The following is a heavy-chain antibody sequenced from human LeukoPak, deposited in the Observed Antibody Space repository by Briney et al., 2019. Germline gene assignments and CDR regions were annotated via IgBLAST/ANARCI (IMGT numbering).Heavy chain of an antibody. CDR2: INHSGST. V-gene: IGHV4-61*01. D-gene: IGHD2-2*01. CDR1: GGSVSSATNY. CDR3: ARGGPLLGYCSSTSCYAGYYFDY. Sequence: VKPSETLSLTCSVSGGSVSSATNYWSWIRQPPGKGLEWIGEINHSGSTNYNPSLKSRVTISVDTSKNQFSLKLSPVTAADTAVYYCARGGPLLGYCSSTSCYAGYYFDYWGQGTLVTVSS. J-gene: IGHJ4*02.